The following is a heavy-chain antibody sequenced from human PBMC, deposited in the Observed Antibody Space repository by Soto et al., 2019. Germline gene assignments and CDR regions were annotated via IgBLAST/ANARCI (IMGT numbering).Heavy chain of an antibody. CDR2: INPNSGGT. CDR3: AREFRGGGSGWVSSYGMDV. Sequence: VASVKVSCKASGYTFTGYYMHWVRQAPGQGLEWMGWINPNSGGTNYAQKFQGRVTMTRDTSISTAYMELSRLRSDDTAVYYCAREFRGGGSGWVSSYGMDVWGQGTTVTVSS. CDR1: GYTFTGYY. V-gene: IGHV1-2*02. D-gene: IGHD3-10*01. J-gene: IGHJ6*02.